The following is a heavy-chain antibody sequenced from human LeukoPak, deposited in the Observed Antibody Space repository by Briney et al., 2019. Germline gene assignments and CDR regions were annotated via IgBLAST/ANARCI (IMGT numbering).Heavy chain of an antibody. J-gene: IGHJ4*02. CDR3: ARGTIAAAGYYYFDY. D-gene: IGHD6-13*01. V-gene: IGHV3-48*03. CDR2: ISGPSGTM. CDR1: GFTFSSYE. Sequence: TGGSLRLSCAASGFTFSSYEMNWVRQAPGKGLEWVSYISGPSGTMYYADSVRGRFTISRDNAKNSLYLQMNSLRAEDTAVYYCARGTIAAAGYYYFDYWGQGTQVTVSS.